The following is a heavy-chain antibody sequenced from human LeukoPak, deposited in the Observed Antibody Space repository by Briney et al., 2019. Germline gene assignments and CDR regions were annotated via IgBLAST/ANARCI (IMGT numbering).Heavy chain of an antibody. D-gene: IGHD1-14*01. CDR2: ISYDGSNE. Sequence: GRSLRLSCAASGFTFSSYVMHWVRQPPGKGLEWVAVISYDGSNEHYVDSVKGRFTISRDNSKNTLYVQMNSLRAEDTAVYYCARSGDTNRNWFDPWGQGTLVTVSS. CDR1: GFTFSSYV. CDR3: ARSGDTNRNWFDP. V-gene: IGHV3-30-3*01. J-gene: IGHJ5*02.